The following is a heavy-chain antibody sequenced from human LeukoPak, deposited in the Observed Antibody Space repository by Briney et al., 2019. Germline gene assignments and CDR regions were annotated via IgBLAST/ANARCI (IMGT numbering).Heavy chain of an antibody. Sequence: GGSLRLSCAASGNYWMHWVRQVPGKGLVWVSHINSDGSWTSYADSVKGRFTISKDNAKNSLYLQMNSLRVEDTAVYYCACRPSDIRYYGVFDFWGQGSLVTVSS. CDR3: ACRPSDIRYYGVFDF. CDR1: GNYW. V-gene: IGHV3-74*01. D-gene: IGHD3-10*01. J-gene: IGHJ4*02. CDR2: INSDGSWT.